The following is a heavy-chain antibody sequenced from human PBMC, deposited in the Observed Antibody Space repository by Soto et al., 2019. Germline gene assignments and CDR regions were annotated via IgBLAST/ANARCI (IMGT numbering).Heavy chain of an antibody. V-gene: IGHV1-8*01. Sequence: ASVKVSCKASGYTFTSYDINWVRQATGQGLEWMGWMNPNSGNTGYAQKFQGRVTMTRNTSISTAYMELSSLRSEDTAVYYCARGSLVVAPNLYYYYGMDVWGQGTTVTSP. CDR2: MNPNSGNT. J-gene: IGHJ6*02. CDR3: ARGSLVVAPNLYYYYGMDV. CDR1: GYTFTSYD. D-gene: IGHD2-15*01.